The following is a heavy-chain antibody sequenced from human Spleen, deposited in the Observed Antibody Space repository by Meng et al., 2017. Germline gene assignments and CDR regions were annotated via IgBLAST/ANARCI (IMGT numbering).Heavy chain of an antibody. V-gene: IGHV2-5*02. CDR2: IYWDDDK. J-gene: IGHJ4*02. CDR3: AHRLRYRNNQYYFDY. D-gene: IGHD1-14*01. CDR1: GFSLSTNGVG. Sequence: SGPTLVKPTQTLTLTCTFSGFSLSTNGVGVGWIRQPPGKALEWLVVIYWDDDKSYSPSLRSRLTITKDTSKNQVVLTMTNMDPVDTATYYCAHRLRYRNNQYYFDYWGQGILVTVSS.